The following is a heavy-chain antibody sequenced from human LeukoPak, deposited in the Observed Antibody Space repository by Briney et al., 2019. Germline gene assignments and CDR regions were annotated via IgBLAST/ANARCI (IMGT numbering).Heavy chain of an antibody. CDR3: AKDIPGGGDDY. CDR2: ISWNSGSI. CDR1: GFTFDDYA. D-gene: IGHD2-21*02. J-gene: IGHJ4*02. Sequence: GRSLRLSCAASGFTFDDYAMHWVRQAPGKGLEWVSGISWNSGSIGYADSVKGRFTISRDNAKSSVYLQLNSLRADDTAIYYCAKDIPGGGDDYWGQGTLVTVSS. V-gene: IGHV3-9*01.